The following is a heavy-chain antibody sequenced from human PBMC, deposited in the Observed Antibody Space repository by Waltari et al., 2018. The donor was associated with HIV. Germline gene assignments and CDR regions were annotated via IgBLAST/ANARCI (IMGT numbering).Heavy chain of an antibody. J-gene: IGHJ3*02. Sequence: EGELVESGGGLVLPGGSLRLSCAGTGFIFGDYAMSWARQAPGKGLEWVSSTGGAGDDAYYADSVKGRFTISRDHSKKTLHLQMNSLRAEDTAVYYCAKDHFARNSLWDAFDIWGQGTMVTVSS. CDR1: GFIFGDYA. V-gene: IGHV3-23*04. CDR3: AKDHFARNSLWDAFDI. CDR2: TGGAGDDA. D-gene: IGHD2-21*01.